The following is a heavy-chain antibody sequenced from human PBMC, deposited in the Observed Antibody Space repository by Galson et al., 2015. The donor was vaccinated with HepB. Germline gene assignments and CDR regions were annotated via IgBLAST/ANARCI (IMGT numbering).Heavy chain of an antibody. CDR3: VKGIDDFWSGWLDV. D-gene: IGHD3-3*01. V-gene: IGHV3-64D*09. Sequence: SLRLSCAASGFTFSSYAMHWVRQAPGKGLEYVSAISSNGGSTYYADSVKGRFTISRDNSKNTLYLQMSSLRAEDTAVYYCVKGIDDFWSGWLDVWGQGTTVTVSS. CDR2: ISSNGGST. CDR1: GFTFSSYA. J-gene: IGHJ6*02.